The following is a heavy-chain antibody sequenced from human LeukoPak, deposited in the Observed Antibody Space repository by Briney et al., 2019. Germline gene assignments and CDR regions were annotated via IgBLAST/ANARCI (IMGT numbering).Heavy chain of an antibody. Sequence: SETLSLTCAVYGGSLNGHYWSWIRQPPGKGLEWIGEGSDSGGTKFNPSLKSRVTISADTSKNQFSLRPTSVTAADTAVYYCAKNGQSGFSFDPWGQGTLVTVSS. CDR1: GGSLNGHY. J-gene: IGHJ5*02. D-gene: IGHD1-26*01. CDR2: GSDSGGT. CDR3: AKNGQSGFSFDP. V-gene: IGHV4-34*01.